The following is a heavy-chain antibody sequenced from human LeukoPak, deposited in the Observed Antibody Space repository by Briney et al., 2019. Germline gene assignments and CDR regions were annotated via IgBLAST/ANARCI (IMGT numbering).Heavy chain of an antibody. V-gene: IGHV1-18*01. CDR2: ISAYNGNT. D-gene: IGHD2-8*01. CDR3: ARVYGDIVLMVYAISDY. Sequence: ASVKVSCKAPGYTFTSYGISWVRQAPGQGLEWMGWISAYNGNTNYAQKLQGRVTMTTDTSTSTAYMELRSLRSDDTAVYYCARVYGDIVLMVYAISDYWGQGTLVSVSS. CDR1: GYTFTSYG. J-gene: IGHJ4*02.